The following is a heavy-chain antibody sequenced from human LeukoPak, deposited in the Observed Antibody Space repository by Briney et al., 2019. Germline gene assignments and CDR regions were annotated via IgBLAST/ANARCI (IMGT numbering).Heavy chain of an antibody. D-gene: IGHD1-26*01. CDR1: GFTFSSYA. V-gene: IGHV3-30*02. CDR2: IRYDGSNK. CDR3: AKDRGGHSWEAFDI. Sequence: GGSLRLSCAASGFTFSSYAMHWVRQAPGKGLEWVAFIRYDGSNKYYADSVKVRFTISRDNSKNTLYLQMKSLRAEDRAVYYCAKDRGGHSWEAFDIWGQGTMVTVSS. J-gene: IGHJ3*02.